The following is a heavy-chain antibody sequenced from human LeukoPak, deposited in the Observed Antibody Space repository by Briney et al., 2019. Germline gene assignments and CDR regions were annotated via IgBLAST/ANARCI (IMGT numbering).Heavy chain of an antibody. D-gene: IGHD3-10*01. CDR3: ARTMVETTYYYGMDV. Sequence: GGSLRLSCAASGFTFGTYAMHWVRQAPGKGLEWVTLISFDGSNKFYADSVKGRFTISRDKSKNTLSLQMNSLRAEDTAVYYCARTMVETTYYYGMDVWGQGTTVTVSS. V-gene: IGHV3-30-3*01. CDR1: GFTFGTYA. CDR2: ISFDGSNK. J-gene: IGHJ6*02.